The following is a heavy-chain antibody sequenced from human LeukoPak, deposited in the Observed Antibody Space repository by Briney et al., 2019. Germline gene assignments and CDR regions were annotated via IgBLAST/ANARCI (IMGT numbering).Heavy chain of an antibody. Sequence: PSETLSLTCTVSGGSISSSSSDYYWGWVRQPPGKGLEWIGSISYSGSTYYNPSLKSRVTISADTSNNQFSLKLTSVTAADTAVYYCARGLSRPWFDPWGQGTLVTVSS. CDR3: ARGLSRPWFDP. CDR2: ISYSGST. V-gene: IGHV4-39*01. J-gene: IGHJ5*02. CDR1: GGSISSSSSDYY.